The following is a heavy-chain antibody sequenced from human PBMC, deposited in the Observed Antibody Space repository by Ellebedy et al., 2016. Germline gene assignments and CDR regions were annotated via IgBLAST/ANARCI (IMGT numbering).Heavy chain of an antibody. D-gene: IGHD3-10*01. CDR1: GGSISNSFYS. CDR2: IYYSGNT. CDR3: ARGKMVRGVTYYYYYGMDV. V-gene: IGHV4-39*07. J-gene: IGHJ6*02. Sequence: SETLSLXXTVSGGSISNSFYSWGWIRQPPGKGLEWIGSIYYSGNTYYNPSLKSRVTISVDTSKIQFSLKLSSVTAADTAVYYCARGKMVRGVTYYYYYGMDVWGQGTTVTVSS.